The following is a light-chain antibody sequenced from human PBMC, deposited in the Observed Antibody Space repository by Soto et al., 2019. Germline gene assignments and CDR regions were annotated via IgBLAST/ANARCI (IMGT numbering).Light chain of an antibody. V-gene: IGKV3-11*01. J-gene: IGKJ4*01. Sequence: DIVLTQSPATLSLSPGDRATLSCRASQSNSSPLAWYQQKPGQPPRLLIYDTSVRATGIPARFSGSGSGTDFTLTISSLEPADFAVYYCHQRGDRPAFGGGTKVEIK. CDR2: DTS. CDR1: QSNSSP. CDR3: HQRGDRPA.